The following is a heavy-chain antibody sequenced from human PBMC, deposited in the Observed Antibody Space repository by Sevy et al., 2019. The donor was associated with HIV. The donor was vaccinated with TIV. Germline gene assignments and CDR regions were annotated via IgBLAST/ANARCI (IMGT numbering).Heavy chain of an antibody. J-gene: IGHJ4*02. D-gene: IGHD2-21*01. CDR3: ATESLNIPISRTHPN. Sequence: ASVKVSCKVSGYTLTELSMHWVRQAPGKGLEWMGGCDPEDGETIYAQKFQGRVTMTEDTSTDTAYMELSSLRSEYTAVYYCATESLNIPISRTHPNWGQGTLVTVSS. V-gene: IGHV1-24*01. CDR2: CDPEDGET. CDR1: GYTLTELS.